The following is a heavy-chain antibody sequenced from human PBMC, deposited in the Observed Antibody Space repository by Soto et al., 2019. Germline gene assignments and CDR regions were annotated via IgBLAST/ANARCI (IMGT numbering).Heavy chain of an antibody. J-gene: IGHJ5*02. CDR3: ARHYSSGSRNWFDP. CDR2: IYYSGST. CDR1: GGSINSSSYF. Sequence: PSETLSLTCSVSGGSINSSSYFWGWVRQPPGKGLEWIGSIYYSGSTYYNPSLRSRVTISVDTSKNQFSLKLSSVTAADTAVFYCARHYSSGSRNWFDPWGQGTLVTASP. D-gene: IGHD6-19*01. V-gene: IGHV4-39*01.